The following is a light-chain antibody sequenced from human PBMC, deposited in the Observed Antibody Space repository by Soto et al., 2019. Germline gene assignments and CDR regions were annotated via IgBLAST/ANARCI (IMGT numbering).Light chain of an antibody. Sequence: QSAVTQEPSLTVSPGGTVILTCGSSTGAVTSGHYPYWFQQKPGQAPRTLIYDTSNKHSWTPARFSGSLLGGKATLTLSGAQPDDEADYYCLLYSGGARGIFGGGTQLTVL. V-gene: IGLV7-46*01. CDR3: LLYSGGARGI. CDR1: TGAVTSGHY. J-gene: IGLJ2*01. CDR2: DTS.